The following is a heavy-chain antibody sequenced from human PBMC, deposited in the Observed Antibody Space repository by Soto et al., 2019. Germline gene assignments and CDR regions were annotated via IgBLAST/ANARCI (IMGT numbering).Heavy chain of an antibody. CDR2: IDPDGTEE. CDR3: AQGARSYCTETNCYGYYFHS. J-gene: IGHJ4*02. CDR1: GFTFSNSW. D-gene: IGHD2-8*02. Sequence: GGSLRLSCAASGFTFSNSWMSWVRQAPGKGLEWVASIDPDGTEELYMDYLKGRFAISRDNAKNFLFLQMNSLRAEDTAFYFCAQGARSYCTETNCYGYYFHSWGQGTQVTVSS. V-gene: IGHV3-7*01.